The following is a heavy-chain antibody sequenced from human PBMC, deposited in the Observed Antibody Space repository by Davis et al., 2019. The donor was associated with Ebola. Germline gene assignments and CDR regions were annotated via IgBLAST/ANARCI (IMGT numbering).Heavy chain of an antibody. D-gene: IGHD6-6*01. CDR2: INHSGST. CDR3: ARGGIYSSSSWEQQPFDY. J-gene: IGHJ4*02. V-gene: IGHV4-34*01. Sequence: PSETLSLTCTVSGGSISSYYWSWIRQPPGKGLEWIGEINHSGSTNYNPSLKSRVTISVDTSKNQFSLKLSSVTAADTAVYYCARGGIYSSSSWEQQPFDYWGQGTLVTVSS. CDR1: GGSISSYY.